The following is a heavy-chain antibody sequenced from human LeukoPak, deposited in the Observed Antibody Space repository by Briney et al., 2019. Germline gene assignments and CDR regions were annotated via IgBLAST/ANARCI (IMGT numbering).Heavy chain of an antibody. D-gene: IGHD2-15*01. CDR3: AKDGCSGGSCQADY. J-gene: IGHJ4*02. CDR1: GFSFSTYG. CDR2: ISSDANNQ. V-gene: IGHV3-30*18. Sequence: PGRSLRLSCVASGFSFSTYGMHWVRQAPGKGLEWVAVISSDANNQHYTDSVKGRFAISRDNSRNTLYLQMNSLRYEDTAVYYCAKDGCSGGSCQADYWGQGTLVTVSS.